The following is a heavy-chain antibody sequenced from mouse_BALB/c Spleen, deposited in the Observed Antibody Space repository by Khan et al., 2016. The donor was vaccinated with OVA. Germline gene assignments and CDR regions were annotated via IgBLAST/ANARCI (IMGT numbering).Heavy chain of an antibody. J-gene: IGHJ4*01. Sequence: EVELVESGGGLVRPGGSLKLSCEASGFTFSNYAMSWVRQTPEKRLEWVALISSGGSYTYCPDSVKGRFIISRDNAKNTLYLQMSSLRSEDTAMYYCARHSVGALDCWGQGTSVTVSS. CDR1: GFTFSNYA. V-gene: IGHV5-9-3*01. D-gene: IGHD4-1*01. CDR3: ARHSVGALDC. CDR2: ISSGGSYT.